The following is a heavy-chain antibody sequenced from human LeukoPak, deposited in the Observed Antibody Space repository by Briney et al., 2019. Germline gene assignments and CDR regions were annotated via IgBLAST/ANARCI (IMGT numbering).Heavy chain of an antibody. CDR1: GFTVSSNS. CDR3: ARDTATLLMARGVTNDAFDI. V-gene: IGHV3-66*01. Sequence: PGGSLRLSCTVSGFTVSSNSMSWVRQAPGKGLEWVSFIYSGGNTHNSDSVKGRFTISRDNSKNTLYLQMNSLRAEDTAVYYCARDTATLLMARGVTNDAFDIWGQGTMVTVSS. J-gene: IGHJ3*02. CDR2: IYSGGNT. D-gene: IGHD3-10*01.